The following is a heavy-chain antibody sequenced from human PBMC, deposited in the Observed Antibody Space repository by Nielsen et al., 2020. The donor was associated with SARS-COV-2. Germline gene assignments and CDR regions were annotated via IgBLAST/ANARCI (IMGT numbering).Heavy chain of an antibody. CDR2: INHSGST. CDR1: GGSFSGYY. V-gene: IGHV4-34*01. D-gene: IGHD5-24*01. CDR3: ASRDGYNYGYFDY. Sequence: SETLSLTCAVYGGSFSGYYWSWIRQPPGKGLEWIGEINHSGSTNYNPSLKSRVTISVDTSKNQFSLKLSSVTAADTAVYYCASRDGYNYGYFDYWGQGTLVTVSS. J-gene: IGHJ4*02.